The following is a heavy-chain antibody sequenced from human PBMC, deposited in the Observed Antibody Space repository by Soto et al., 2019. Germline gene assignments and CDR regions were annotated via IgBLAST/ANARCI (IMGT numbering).Heavy chain of an antibody. CDR2: VYFSGST. CDR1: CDSVISGDYY. V-gene: IGHV4-61*08. Sequence: PSETLSLTCSVSCDSVISGDYYWSWIRQPPGKGLEWIGHVYFSGSTNYIPSLKSRLTMSVDTAKNQFSLKLNSVTAADTAVYYCARIPVDTYMIYWSDPWGQGTQVTVSS. CDR3: ARIPVDTYMIYWSDP. J-gene: IGHJ5*02. D-gene: IGHD3-16*01.